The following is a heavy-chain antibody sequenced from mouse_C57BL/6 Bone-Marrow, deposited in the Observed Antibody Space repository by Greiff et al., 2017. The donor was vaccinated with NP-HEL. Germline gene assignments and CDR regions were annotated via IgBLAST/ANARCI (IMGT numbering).Heavy chain of an antibody. CDR1: YTFSRRVH. CDR3: SEDSAVYYCAWRGYYDYDGGFAY. J-gene: IGHJ3*01. D-gene: IGHD2-4*01. V-gene: IGHV1-87*01. Sequence: QVQLQQSGPELVRPWASVKISCQAFYTFSRRVHFAIRDTNYWMQWVKQRPGQGLEWIGAIYAGNGDSSYNQKYKGKATLTADKSSSTAYMQLSILTSEDSAVYYCAWRGYYDYDGGFAYWGQGTLVTVSA. CDR2: GQGLEWIG.